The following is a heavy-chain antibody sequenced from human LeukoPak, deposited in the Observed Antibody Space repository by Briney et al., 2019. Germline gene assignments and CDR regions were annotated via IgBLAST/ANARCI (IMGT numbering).Heavy chain of an antibody. CDR1: GGTFSSSA. CDR2: IIAVLNIP. Sequence: SVKVSCKTSGGTFSSSAITWVRQAPGQGLEWVGSIIAVLNIPTYAQKFQGRVTITADTSSSTVYMELSSLRSEETAVYYCAKDQGLTAPPPYGLDVWGQGTTVIVSS. V-gene: IGHV1-69*04. J-gene: IGHJ6*02. D-gene: IGHD5-18*01. CDR3: AKDQGLTAPPPYGLDV.